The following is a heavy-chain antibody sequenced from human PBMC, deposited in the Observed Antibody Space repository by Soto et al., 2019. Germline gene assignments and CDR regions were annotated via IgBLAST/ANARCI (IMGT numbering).Heavy chain of an antibody. V-gene: IGHV4-31*03. D-gene: IGHD2-2*01. J-gene: IGHJ4*02. Sequence: QVQLQESGPGLVKPSQTLSLTCTVSGGSISSGDYYWTWIRQHPGKGLEWIGYIYYSASTKHNPSVKSRITISVNTSKNQFSLKLNTVTAADTAVYYCARTKTSSTSFHVDYWGQGTQVTVSS. CDR3: ARTKTSSTSFHVDY. CDR2: IYYSAST. CDR1: GGSISSGDYY.